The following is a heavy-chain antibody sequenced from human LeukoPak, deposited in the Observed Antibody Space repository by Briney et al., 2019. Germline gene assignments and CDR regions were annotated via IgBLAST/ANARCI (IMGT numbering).Heavy chain of an antibody. D-gene: IGHD6-13*01. J-gene: IGHJ5*02. CDR1: GYTFTGYY. Sequence: PQASVKVSCKASGYTFTGYYMHWVRQAPGQGLEWMGWISAYNGNTNYAQKLQGRVTMTTDTSTSTAYMELRSLRSDDTAVYYCARGSSSWWWFDPWGQGTLVTVSS. CDR3: ARGSSSWWWFDP. V-gene: IGHV1-18*04. CDR2: ISAYNGNT.